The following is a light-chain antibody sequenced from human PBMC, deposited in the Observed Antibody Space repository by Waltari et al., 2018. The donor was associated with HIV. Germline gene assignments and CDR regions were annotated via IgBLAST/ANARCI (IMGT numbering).Light chain of an antibody. J-gene: IGKJ1*01. CDR3: QQYYSTPRT. CDR2: WAS. V-gene: IGKV4-1*01. CDR1: QTVLYSSKNKNY. Sequence: DIVMTQSPDSLALSLGERATINCKSSQTVLYSSKNKNYLAWYQQKPGQPPKLLISWASTRESGVPDRFSGSGSGTDFTLTISNLQAEDVAVYYCQQYYSTPRTFGQGTKVEIK.